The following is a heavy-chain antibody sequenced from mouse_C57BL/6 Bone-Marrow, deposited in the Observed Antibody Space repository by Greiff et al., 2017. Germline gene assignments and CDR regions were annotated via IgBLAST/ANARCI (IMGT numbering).Heavy chain of an antibody. Sequence: EVKLMESGEGLVKPGGSLKLSCAASGFTFSSYAMSWVRQTPEKRLEWVAYISSGGDYIYYADTVKGRFTISSDNARNTLYLQMSSLKSEDTAMYYWTRRLYYYGSSYWYFDVWGTGTTVTVSS. V-gene: IGHV5-9-1*02. CDR1: GFTFSSYA. J-gene: IGHJ1*03. CDR2: ISSGGDYI. D-gene: IGHD1-1*01. CDR3: TRRLYYYGSSYWYFDV.